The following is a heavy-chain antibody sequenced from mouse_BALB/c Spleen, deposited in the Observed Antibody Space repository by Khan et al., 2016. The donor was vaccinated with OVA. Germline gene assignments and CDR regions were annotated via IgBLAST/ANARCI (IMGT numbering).Heavy chain of an antibody. CDR1: GFSLTSYA. CDR2: IWAGGST. J-gene: IGHJ2*01. V-gene: IGHV2-9*02. Sequence: QVQLKQSGPGLVAPSQSLSITCTVTGFSLTSYAIHWIRQPPGKGLEWLGVIWAGGSTNYNSALMSRLSISKDNSKSQVFLKMNSLQTHDTAMYYCARNREPDYFDYCGQGTTFTVSS. CDR3: ARNREPDYFDY.